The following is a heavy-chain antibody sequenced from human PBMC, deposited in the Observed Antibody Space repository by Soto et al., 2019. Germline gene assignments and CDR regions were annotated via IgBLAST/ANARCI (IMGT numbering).Heavy chain of an antibody. CDR3: ARDNGNYDFDF. V-gene: IGHV4-59*11. D-gene: IGHD1-7*01. J-gene: IGHJ4*02. Sequence: QVQLQESGPGLVKPSETLSLTCTVSGAFMRGHYWNWLRQPPGQGLEWLGYIYYSGSSNYSPSLKSRVTISLDTSKSQFSLQLRSVTAADTAFYYCARDNGNYDFDFWGQGTLVTVSS. CDR1: GAFMRGHY. CDR2: IYYSGSS.